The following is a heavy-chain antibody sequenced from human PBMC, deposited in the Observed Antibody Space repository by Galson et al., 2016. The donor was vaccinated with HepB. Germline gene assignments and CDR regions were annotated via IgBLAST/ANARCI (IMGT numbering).Heavy chain of an antibody. J-gene: IGHJ6*02. CDR3: ARERWGWVRGSRSRDYLGMDV. CDR2: INPSGGST. CDR1: GYILSNYY. V-gene: IGHV1-46*01. Sequence: SVKVSCKASGYILSNYYLHWVRQAPGQGLEWMGIINPSGGSTNSPRKFQGRLLMTRDTSTHTVYRELSSLRSDDTAVYYCARERWGWVRGSRSRDYLGMDVWGQGTPVTVSS. D-gene: IGHD3-10*01.